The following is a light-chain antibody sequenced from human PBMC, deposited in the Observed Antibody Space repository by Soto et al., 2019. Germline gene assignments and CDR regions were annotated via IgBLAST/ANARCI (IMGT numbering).Light chain of an antibody. CDR3: CSYTTSNTRQIV. Sequence: SELTQPVSVSGSPGQSITITCTGTSSDVGGYNYVSWYQHHPGKAPKLMIYDVSNRPSGVSNRFSGSKSGNTASLTISGLQPEDEADYYCCSYTTSNTRQIVFGTGTKVTVL. V-gene: IGLV2-14*03. CDR1: SSDVGGYNY. CDR2: DVS. J-gene: IGLJ1*01.